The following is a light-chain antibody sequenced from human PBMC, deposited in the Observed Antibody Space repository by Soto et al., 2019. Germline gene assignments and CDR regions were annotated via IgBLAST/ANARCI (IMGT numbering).Light chain of an antibody. Sequence: DIQMTQSPSSLSASVGDRVTITCRASQSVGRFLNWYQQKPGKAPNLLINIASSLQSGVPSRFSGSGSGTDFTLTISNVQPEDFATYSCKQTYSTPQPFGQGTRLEIK. CDR3: KQTYSTPQP. CDR1: QSVGRF. CDR2: IAS. J-gene: IGKJ5*01. V-gene: IGKV1-39*01.